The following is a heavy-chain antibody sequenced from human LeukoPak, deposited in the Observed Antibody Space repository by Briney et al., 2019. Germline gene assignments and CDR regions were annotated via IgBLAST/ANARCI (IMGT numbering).Heavy chain of an antibody. CDR1: GFTFSNAW. J-gene: IGHJ4*02. Sequence: GGSLRLSCAASGFTFSNAWMSWVRQAPGKGLEWVSVIYSGGSTYYADSVKGRFTISRDNSKNTLYLQMNSLRAEDTAVYYCARGPRYSSSWYPGQLDYWGQGTLVTVSS. V-gene: IGHV3-53*01. CDR2: IYSGGST. D-gene: IGHD6-13*01. CDR3: ARGPRYSSSWYPGQLDY.